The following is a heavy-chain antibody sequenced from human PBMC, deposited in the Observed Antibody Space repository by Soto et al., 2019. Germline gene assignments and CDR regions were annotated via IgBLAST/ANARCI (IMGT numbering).Heavy chain of an antibody. V-gene: IGHV4-59*08. Sequence: QVQLQESGPGLVKTSETLSLTCTVSGGSISSYYWSWIRQPPGKGLEWIGYIYYSGSTNYNPSLKSRVTISVDTSKNQFSLKLSSVTAADTAVYYCARHLSYDFWSGYWDDYWGQGTLVTVSS. D-gene: IGHD3-3*01. CDR1: GGSISSYY. J-gene: IGHJ4*02. CDR2: IYYSGST. CDR3: ARHLSYDFWSGYWDDY.